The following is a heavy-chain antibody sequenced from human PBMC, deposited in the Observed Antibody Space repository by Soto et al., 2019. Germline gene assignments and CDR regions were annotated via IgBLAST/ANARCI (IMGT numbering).Heavy chain of an antibody. CDR2: VNHSGST. CDR3: ARGIKYYYDSSGYYRWFDP. V-gene: IGHV4-34*01. CDR1: GGSFSGYY. D-gene: IGHD3-22*01. J-gene: IGHJ5*02. Sequence: SETLSLTCAVYGGSFSGYYWSWIRQPPGKGLEWIGEVNHSGSTNYNPSLKSRVTISVDTPKNQFSLKLSSVTAADTAVYYCARGIKYYYDSSGYYRWFDPWGQGTLVTVSS.